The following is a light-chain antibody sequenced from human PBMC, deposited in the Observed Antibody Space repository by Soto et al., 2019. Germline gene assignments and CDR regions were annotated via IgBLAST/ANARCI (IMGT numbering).Light chain of an antibody. CDR1: QTIGSS. CDR3: QHFSIGPLFT. Sequence: EIVLTQSPATLSLSPGERATLSCRASQTIGSSLAWYQQRPGQAPRLLIYDTYNRATGIPARFSGSGSGIDLTLTISSLEPKDFADYYCQHFSIGPLFTFGPGTKVDI. V-gene: IGKV3-11*01. J-gene: IGKJ3*01. CDR2: DTY.